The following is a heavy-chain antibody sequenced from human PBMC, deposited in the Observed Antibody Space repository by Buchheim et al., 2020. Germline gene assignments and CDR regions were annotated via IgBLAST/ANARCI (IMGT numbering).Heavy chain of an antibody. D-gene: IGHD5-24*01. CDR2: ITYDGSNK. Sequence: QVQLVESGGGVVQPGRSLRLSCAASGFSFSSYGMHWVRQAPGKGLEWVALITYDGSNKYYADSVKGRFTISRDNSKNTLYLQMNSLRAEDTAVYYCASSLRWLQSCDYWGQGTL. V-gene: IGHV3-30*03. CDR3: ASSLRWLQSCDY. CDR1: GFSFSSYG. J-gene: IGHJ4*02.